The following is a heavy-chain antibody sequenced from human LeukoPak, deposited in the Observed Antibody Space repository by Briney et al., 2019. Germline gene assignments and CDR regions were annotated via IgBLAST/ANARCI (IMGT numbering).Heavy chain of an antibody. CDR3: ARDLAAARLDF. J-gene: IGHJ4*02. CDR1: GYTFTDHG. D-gene: IGHD6-6*01. V-gene: IGHV3-33*01. Sequence: GTSLRLSCAASGYTFTDHGMHWVRQAPGKGLEWVADIWFDGSQQYYADAVKGRFTISRDISKSILYLQMNSLRAEDPGVYYCARDLAAARLDFRGQGTLVTVSS. CDR2: IWFDGSQQ.